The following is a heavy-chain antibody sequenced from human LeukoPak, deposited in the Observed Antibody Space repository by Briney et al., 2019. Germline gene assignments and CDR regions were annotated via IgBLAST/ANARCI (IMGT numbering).Heavy chain of an antibody. V-gene: IGHV4-59*01. CDR1: GGSISSYY. J-gene: IGHJ3*02. Sequence: SETLSLTCTVSGGSISSYYWSWIRQPPGKGLELIGFIYYSGSTNYNPSLKSRVTISVDTSKNQFSLKLSSVTAADTAVYYCARDYSSGWYGDAFDIWGQGTMVTVSS. D-gene: IGHD6-19*01. CDR3: ARDYSSGWYGDAFDI. CDR2: IYYSGST.